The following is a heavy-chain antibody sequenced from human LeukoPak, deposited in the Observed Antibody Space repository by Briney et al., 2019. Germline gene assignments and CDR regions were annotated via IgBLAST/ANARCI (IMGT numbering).Heavy chain of an antibody. CDR2: IYYSGST. V-gene: IGHV4-59*01. Sequence: SETLSLTCTVSGGSISSYYWSWIRQPPGKGLEWIGYIYYSGSTNYNPSLKSRVTISVDTSKNQFSLKLSSVTAADTAVYYCARVFTYSRSYLFDYWGQGTLVTVSS. D-gene: IGHD1-26*01. J-gene: IGHJ4*02. CDR1: GGSISSYY. CDR3: ARVFTYSRSYLFDY.